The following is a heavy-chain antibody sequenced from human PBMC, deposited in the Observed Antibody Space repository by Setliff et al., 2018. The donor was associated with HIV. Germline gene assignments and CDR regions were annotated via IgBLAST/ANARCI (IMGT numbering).Heavy chain of an antibody. Sequence: SETLSLTCTISGVYISNYHWGWIRQPPGRGLEWIGSIHTTGSPKNNPSLQSRVSISIDMAKSLFSLELSSVTAADTAVYYCARLLEGPDYSSDFRYFDWFPDVWGQVTLVTVSS. CDR2: IHTTGSP. D-gene: IGHD3-9*01. J-gene: IGHJ4*02. CDR1: GVYISNYH. CDR3: ARLLEGPDYSSDFRYFDWFPDV. V-gene: IGHV4-4*08.